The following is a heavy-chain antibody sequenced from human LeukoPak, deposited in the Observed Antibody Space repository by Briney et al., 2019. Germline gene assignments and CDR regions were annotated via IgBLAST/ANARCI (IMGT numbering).Heavy chain of an antibody. CDR1: GYTFTGYC. Sequence: ASVKVSCKASGYTFTGYCMHWVRQAPGQGLEWMGWINPNSGGTNYAQKFQGRVTMTRDTSISTAYMELSRLRSDDTAVYYCARDPNSGYYYYYMDVWGKGTTVTVSS. D-gene: IGHD6-25*01. J-gene: IGHJ6*03. V-gene: IGHV1-2*02. CDR3: ARDPNSGYYYYYMDV. CDR2: INPNSGGT.